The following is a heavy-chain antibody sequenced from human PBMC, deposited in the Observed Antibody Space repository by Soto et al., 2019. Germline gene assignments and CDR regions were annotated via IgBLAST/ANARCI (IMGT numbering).Heavy chain of an antibody. CDR1: GFTFGDYA. D-gene: IGHD3-22*01. Sequence: GGSLRLSCTASGFTFGDYAMSWVRQAPGKGLEWVGFIRSKAYGGTTEYAASVKGRFTISRDDSKSIAYLQMNSLKTEDTAVYDCTRVFYDSSGYYFDYWGQGTLVTVSS. CDR3: TRVFYDSSGYYFDY. J-gene: IGHJ4*02. CDR2: IRSKAYGGTT. V-gene: IGHV3-49*04.